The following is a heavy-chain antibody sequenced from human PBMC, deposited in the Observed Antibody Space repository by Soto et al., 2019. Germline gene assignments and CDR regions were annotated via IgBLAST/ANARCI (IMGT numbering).Heavy chain of an antibody. Sequence: QVQLVQSGAGMKKPGSSVKVSCKASGGTFSRYAISWVRQAPGQGLEWMGGIIPIFGTPKYAQKFQGRVTITADEYTSTTYMELSSLRPEDTAIYYCASAAAGYWYFDLWGRGTLVTVSS. CDR2: IIPIFGTP. CDR3: ASAAAGYWYFDL. V-gene: IGHV1-69*01. CDR1: GGTFSRYA. J-gene: IGHJ2*01. D-gene: IGHD6-13*01.